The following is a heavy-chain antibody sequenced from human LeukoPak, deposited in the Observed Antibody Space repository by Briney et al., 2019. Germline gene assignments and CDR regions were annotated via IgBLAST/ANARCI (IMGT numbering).Heavy chain of an antibody. V-gene: IGHV4-34*01. J-gene: IGHJ4*02. Sequence: SETLSLTCAVYGGSFSGYYWSWIRQPPGKGLEWIWEINHSGSTNYNPSLKSRVTISVDTSKNQFSLKLSSVTAADTAVYYCASRYYDILTGYYTVDYWGQGTLVTVSS. D-gene: IGHD3-9*01. CDR2: INHSGST. CDR1: GGSFSGYY. CDR3: ASRYYDILTGYYTVDY.